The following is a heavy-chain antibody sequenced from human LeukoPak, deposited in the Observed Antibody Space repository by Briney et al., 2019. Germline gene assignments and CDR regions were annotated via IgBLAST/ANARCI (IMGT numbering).Heavy chain of an antibody. CDR3: AREERGYPSRGAFDI. CDR1: GFTLSGYW. J-gene: IGHJ3*02. CDR2: INPDGSIT. D-gene: IGHD5-12*01. V-gene: IGHV3-74*01. Sequence: PGGSLRLSCAASGFTLSGYWIHWVRQAPGQGLVWVARINPDGSITNYAESVKGRFTISRDNAKDTLYLQMNSLRADDTAVYYCAREERGYPSRGAFDIWGQGTMVTVSS.